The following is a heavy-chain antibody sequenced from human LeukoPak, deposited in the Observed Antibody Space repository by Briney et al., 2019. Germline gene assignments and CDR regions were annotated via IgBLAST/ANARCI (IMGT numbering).Heavy chain of an antibody. J-gene: IGHJ6*02. Sequence: KPSETLSLTCTVSGGSISSSSYSWGWIRQPPGKGLEWIGSIYYSGSTYYNPSLKSRVTISVDTSKNQSSLKLSSVTAADTAVYYCARDSEFAAADRLYYGMDVWGQGTTVTVSS. CDR3: ARDSEFAAADRLYYGMDV. CDR1: GGSISSSSYS. CDR2: IYYSGST. V-gene: IGHV4-39*07. D-gene: IGHD6-13*01.